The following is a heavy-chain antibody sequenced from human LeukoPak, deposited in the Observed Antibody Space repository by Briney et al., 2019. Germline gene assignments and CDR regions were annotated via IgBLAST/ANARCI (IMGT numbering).Heavy chain of an antibody. Sequence: GGSLRLSCAASGFTFDDYAMHWVRQAPGKGLEWVSLISWDGGSTYYADSVKGRFTISRDNSKNSLYLQMNSLRAEDTALYCCAKDMFGSGYSTFDYWGQGTLVTVSS. CDR3: AKDMFGSGYSTFDY. CDR1: GFTFDDYA. CDR2: ISWDGGST. D-gene: IGHD3-22*01. V-gene: IGHV3-43D*03. J-gene: IGHJ4*02.